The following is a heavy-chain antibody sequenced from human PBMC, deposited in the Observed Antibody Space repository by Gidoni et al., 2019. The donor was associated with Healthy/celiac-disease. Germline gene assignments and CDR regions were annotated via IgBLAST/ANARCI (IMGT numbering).Heavy chain of an antibody. CDR2: INHSGST. CDR3: ARVRVGLFDY. CDR1: GGSFSGYY. Sequence: QVQLQQWGAGLLKPSETLSLTCAVHGGSFSGYYWSWIRQPPGKGLEWIGEINHSGSTNYNPSLKSRVTISVDTSKNQFSLKLSSVTAADTAVYYCARVRVGLFDYWGQGTLVTVSS. J-gene: IGHJ4*02. V-gene: IGHV4-34*01. D-gene: IGHD1-26*01.